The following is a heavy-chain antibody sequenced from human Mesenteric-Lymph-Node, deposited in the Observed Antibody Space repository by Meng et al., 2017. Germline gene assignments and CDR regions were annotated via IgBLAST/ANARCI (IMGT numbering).Heavy chain of an antibody. V-gene: IGHV1-18*01. Sequence: QVQLVQSGAEVKKPGASVKVSCQASGYTFTSYGISWVRQAPGQGLEWMGWISAYNGNTNYAQKLQGRVTMTTDTSTSTAYMELRSLRSDDTAVYYCARDTLYYDILTGYSPTNWFDPWGQGTLVTVSS. J-gene: IGHJ5*02. CDR2: ISAYNGNT. CDR3: ARDTLYYDILTGYSPTNWFDP. D-gene: IGHD3-9*01. CDR1: GYTFTSYG.